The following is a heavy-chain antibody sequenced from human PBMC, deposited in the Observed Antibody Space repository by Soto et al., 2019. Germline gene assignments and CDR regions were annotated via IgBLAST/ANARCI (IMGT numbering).Heavy chain of an antibody. CDR2: IYYSGST. CDR1: GGSISSGDYY. J-gene: IGHJ6*02. Sequence: SETLSLTCTVSGGSISSGDYYWSWIRQPPGKGLEWIGYIYYSGSTYYNTSLKSRVTISVDTSKNQFSLKLSSVTAADTAVYYCARSGGYYYYGMDVWGQGTTVTVSS. CDR3: ARSGGYYYYGMDV. D-gene: IGHD2-15*01. V-gene: IGHV4-30-4*01.